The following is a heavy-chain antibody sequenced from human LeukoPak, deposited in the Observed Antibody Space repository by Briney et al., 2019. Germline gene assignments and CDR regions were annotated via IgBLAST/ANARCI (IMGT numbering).Heavy chain of an antibody. J-gene: IGHJ6*02. Sequence: PSETLSLTCTVSGGSISSYYWSWIRQPPGKGLEWIGYIYYSGSTNYNPSLKSRVTISVDTSKNQFSLKLSSVTAADTAVYYCARIKTYCSGGSCYSDYYYYGMDVWGQGTTVTVSS. CDR2: IYYSGST. CDR1: GGSISSYY. CDR3: ARIKTYCSGGSCYSDYYYYGMDV. V-gene: IGHV4-59*08. D-gene: IGHD2-15*01.